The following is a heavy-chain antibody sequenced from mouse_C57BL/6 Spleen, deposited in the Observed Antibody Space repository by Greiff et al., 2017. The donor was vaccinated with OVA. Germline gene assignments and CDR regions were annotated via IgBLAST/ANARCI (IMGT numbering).Heavy chain of an antibody. D-gene: IGHD2-4*01. V-gene: IGHV1-72*01. CDR2: IDPNSGGT. J-gene: IGHJ4*01. CDR3: ARRGGIYYDYDGDAMDY. CDR1: GYTFTSYW. Sequence: QVQLQQPGAELVKPGASVKLSCKASGYTFTSYWMHWVKQRPGRGLEWIGRIDPNSGGTKYNEKFKSKATLTVDKPSSTAYMQLSSLTSEDSAVYYGARRGGIYYDYDGDAMDYWGQGTSVTVSS.